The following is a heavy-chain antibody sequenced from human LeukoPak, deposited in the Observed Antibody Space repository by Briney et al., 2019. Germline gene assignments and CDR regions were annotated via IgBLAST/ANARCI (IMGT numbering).Heavy chain of an antibody. J-gene: IGHJ4*02. D-gene: IGHD6-19*01. CDR3: AKGYSSGWYYFDY. CDR1: GGTFSSYA. V-gene: IGHV1-69*13. CDR2: IIPIFGTA. Sequence: SVKVSCKASGGTFSSYAISWVRQAPGQGLEWMGGIIPIFGTANYAQKFQGRVTITADESTSTAYMELSSLRSEDTAVYYCAKGYSSGWYYFDYWGQGTLVTVSS.